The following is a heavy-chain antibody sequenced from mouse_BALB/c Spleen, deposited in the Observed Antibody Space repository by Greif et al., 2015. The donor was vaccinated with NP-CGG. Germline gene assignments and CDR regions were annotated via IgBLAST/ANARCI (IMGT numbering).Heavy chain of an antibody. CDR1: GFTFNTNA. J-gene: IGHJ4*01. Sequence: EVKLVESGGGLVQPKGSLKLSCAASGFTFNTNAMNWVRQAPGKGLEWVARIRSKSNNYATYYADSVKDRFTISRDDSQSMLYLQMNNLKTEDTAMYYCVRDMRAMDYWGQGTSVTVSS. V-gene: IGHV10S3*01. D-gene: IGHD2-3*01. CDR2: IRSKSNNYAT. CDR3: VRDMRAMDY.